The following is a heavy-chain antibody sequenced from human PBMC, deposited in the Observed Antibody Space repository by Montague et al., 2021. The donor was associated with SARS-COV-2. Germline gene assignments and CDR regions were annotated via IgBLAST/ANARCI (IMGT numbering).Heavy chain of an antibody. CDR1: GASFSGYY. CDR2: VIHSGTT. V-gene: IGHV4-34*12. J-gene: IGHJ6*02. CDR3: ASGEFFYYGSGNYYRSALDD. Sequence: SETLSLTCHVYGASFSGYYWSWDRQSPGKGLEWIGEVIHSGTTNYNPSLKGRVTISIDSSNDRFSLRLTSLTAADTGVYYCASGEFFYYGSGNYYRSALDDWGQGTTVTVSS. D-gene: IGHD3-10*01.